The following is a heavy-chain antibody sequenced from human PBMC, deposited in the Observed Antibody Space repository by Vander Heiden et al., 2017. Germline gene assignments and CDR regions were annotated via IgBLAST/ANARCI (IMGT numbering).Heavy chain of an antibody. J-gene: IGHJ3*02. CDR1: GFTFSSYG. V-gene: IGHV3-33*01. CDR3: ARESNTYYYDSSGYPAFDI. CDR2: IWYDGSNK. D-gene: IGHD3-22*01. Sequence: QVQLVESGGGVVQPGRSLRLSCAASGFTFSSYGMHWVRQAPGKGLEWVAVIWYDGSNKYYADSVKGRFTISRDNSKNTLYLQMNSLRAEDTAVYYCARESNTYYYDSSGYPAFDIWGQGTMVTVSS.